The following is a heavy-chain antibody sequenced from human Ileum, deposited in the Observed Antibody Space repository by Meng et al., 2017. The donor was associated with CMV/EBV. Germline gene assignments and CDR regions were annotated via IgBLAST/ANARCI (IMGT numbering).Heavy chain of an antibody. CDR1: GGTFSSYT. D-gene: IGHD6-13*01. CDR3: ARALHIGQQLVREDY. V-gene: IGHV1-69*02. CDR2: IIPILGIA. Sequence: SVKVSCKASGGTFSSYTISWVRQAPGQGLEWMGRIIPILGIANYAQKFQGRVTITADKSTSTDYMELSSLRSEDTAVYYCARALHIGQQLVREDYWGQGTLVTVSS. J-gene: IGHJ4*02.